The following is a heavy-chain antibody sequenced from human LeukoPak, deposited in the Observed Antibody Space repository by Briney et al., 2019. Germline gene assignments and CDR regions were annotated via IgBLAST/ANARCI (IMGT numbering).Heavy chain of an antibody. J-gene: IGHJ4*02. CDR3: AAEYCSGGSCYTGHSGHDY. CDR1: GFTFSSYG. V-gene: IGHV3-33*03. Sequence: GRSLRLSCAASGFTFSSYGMHWVRQAPGKGLEWVAVIWYDGSNKYYADSVKGRFTLSRDSTRNTLYLQMNSLRPDDTAVYYCAAEYCSGGSCYTGHSGHDYWGQGTLVTVSS. D-gene: IGHD2-15*01. CDR2: IWYDGSNK.